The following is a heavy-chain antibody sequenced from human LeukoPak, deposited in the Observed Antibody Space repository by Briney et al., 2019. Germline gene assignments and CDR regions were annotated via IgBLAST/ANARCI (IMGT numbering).Heavy chain of an antibody. V-gene: IGHV4-4*07. CDR2: IHTSGRI. Sequence: PSDTLSLTCTVSGGSISSYYGNWIQQPAGKGLEGIVRIHTSGRINYNPSLKSRITISVDKSKNQFSLELSSVTAADTAVYYCAGFDSSRAGITASFDYWGQGTLVTVSS. CDR3: AGFDSSRAGITASFDY. J-gene: IGHJ4*02. CDR1: GGSISSYY. D-gene: IGHD1-14*01.